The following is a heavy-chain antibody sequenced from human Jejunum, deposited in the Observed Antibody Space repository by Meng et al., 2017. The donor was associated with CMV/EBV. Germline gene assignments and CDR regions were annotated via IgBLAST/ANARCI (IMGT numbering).Heavy chain of an antibody. J-gene: IGHJ4*02. Sequence: GEEVKQPRALVKASCKASGYNSIAYYLHWGRRAPGQGLEYMGRINPHSGATIYAQRFQGRDNMTRDTSINTAYMEPSSMRSDDQAISYCATLEGPYRSTSGSAPDFWGQGTLVTVSS. D-gene: IGHD2/OR15-2a*01. CDR1: GYNSIAYY. CDR3: ATLEGPYRSTSGSAPDF. CDR2: INPHSGAT. V-gene: IGHV1-2*06.